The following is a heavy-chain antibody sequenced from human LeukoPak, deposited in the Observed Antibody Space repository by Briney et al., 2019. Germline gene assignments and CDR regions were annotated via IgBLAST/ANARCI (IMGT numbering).Heavy chain of an antibody. Sequence: GGSLRLSCTASGFTFSSSGMNWVRQAPGKGLEWVPAISGSGGSTYYADSVKGRFTISRDNSKNTLYLQMNSLRAEDTAVYYCAKVRYFDWNFDYWGQGTLVTVSS. CDR1: GFTFSSSG. D-gene: IGHD3-9*01. CDR2: ISGSGGST. J-gene: IGHJ4*02. V-gene: IGHV3-23*01. CDR3: AKVRYFDWNFDY.